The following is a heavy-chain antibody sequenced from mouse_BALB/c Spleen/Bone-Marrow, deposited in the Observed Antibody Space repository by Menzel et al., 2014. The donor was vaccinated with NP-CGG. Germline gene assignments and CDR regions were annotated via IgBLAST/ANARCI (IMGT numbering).Heavy chain of an antibody. CDR3: ARDDYYAMDY. Sequence: EVQLVESGGGLVQPGGSLRLSCATSGFTFTDYYMSWVRQPPGKALEWLGFIRNKANGYTTEYSASVKGRFTISRDNSLSILYLQMNTLRAEDSATYYCARDDYYAMDYWGQGTSVTVSS. CDR2: IRNKANGYTT. CDR1: GFTFTDYY. V-gene: IGHV7-3*02. J-gene: IGHJ4*01.